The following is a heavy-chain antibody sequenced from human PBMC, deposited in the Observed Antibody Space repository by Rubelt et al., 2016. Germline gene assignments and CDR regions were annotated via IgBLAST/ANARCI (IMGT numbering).Heavy chain of an antibody. J-gene: IGHJ4*02. CDR3: ARSDIVATITDY. V-gene: IGHV3-48*03. Sequence: EVQLVESGGGLVQPGGSLRLSCAASGFTFSSYEMNWVRQAPGKGLEWVPYISSSGSTIYYEDAVKGRFTISRDNAKNSLYLQMNGLRAEDTAVYYCARSDIVATITDYWGQGTLVTVSS. D-gene: IGHD5-12*01. CDR2: ISSSGSTI. CDR1: GFTFSSYE.